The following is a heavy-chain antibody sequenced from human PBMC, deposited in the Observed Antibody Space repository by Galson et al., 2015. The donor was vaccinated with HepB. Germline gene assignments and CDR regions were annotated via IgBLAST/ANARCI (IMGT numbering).Heavy chain of an antibody. V-gene: IGHV6-1*01. CDR3: ARSVGSYSTYYYYYYYMDV. CDR1: GDSVSSNSAA. Sequence: CAISGDSVSSNSAAWNWIRQPPSRGLEWLGRTYYRSKWYNDYAVSVKSRITINPDTSKNQISLQLNSVTPEDTAVYYCARSVGSYSTYYYYYYYMDVWGKGTTVTVSS. J-gene: IGHJ6*03. CDR2: TYYRSKWYN. D-gene: IGHD1-26*01.